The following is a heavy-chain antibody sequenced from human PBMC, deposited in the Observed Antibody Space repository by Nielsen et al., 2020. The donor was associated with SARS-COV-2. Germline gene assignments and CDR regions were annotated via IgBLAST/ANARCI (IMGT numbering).Heavy chain of an antibody. V-gene: IGHV4-31*03. J-gene: IGHJ4*02. Sequence: SETLSLTCIVSGGSISSGSYYWSWIRQHPGKGLEWIGYIYYSGSTYYNPSLKSRVTISVDTSKNQFSLKLSSVTAADTAVYYCARAPKAIVVHHFDYWGQGTLVTVSS. CDR3: ARAPKAIVVHHFDY. D-gene: IGHD3-22*01. CDR1: GGSISSGSYY. CDR2: IYYSGST.